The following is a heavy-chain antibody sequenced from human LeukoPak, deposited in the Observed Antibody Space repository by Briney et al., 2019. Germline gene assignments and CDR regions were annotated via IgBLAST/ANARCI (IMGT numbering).Heavy chain of an antibody. J-gene: IGHJ4*02. Sequence: GASVKVSCKASGYTFTGYYMHWVRQAPGQGLEWMGWINPNSGGTNYAQKFQGRVTMTRDTSISTAYMELSRLRSDDTAVYYCARVGSEDYVWGSYRWRPFDYWGQGTLVTVSS. CDR1: GYTFTGYY. V-gene: IGHV1-2*02. CDR2: INPNSGGT. CDR3: ARVGSEDYVWGSYRWRPFDY. D-gene: IGHD3-16*02.